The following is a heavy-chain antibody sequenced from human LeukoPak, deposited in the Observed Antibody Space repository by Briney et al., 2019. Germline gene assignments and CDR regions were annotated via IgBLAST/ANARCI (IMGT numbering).Heavy chain of an antibody. CDR2: ISSSSSYI. CDR1: GFTFSSYS. V-gene: IGHV3-21*01. J-gene: IGHJ4*02. D-gene: IGHD2-21*02. CDR3: ARELCGGDCYTDY. Sequence: PGGSLRLSCAASGFTFSSYSMNWVRQAPGKGLEWVSSISSSSSYIYYADSVKGRFTISRDNAKNSLYLQMNSLRAEDTAVYYCARELCGGDCYTDYWGQGTLVTVSS.